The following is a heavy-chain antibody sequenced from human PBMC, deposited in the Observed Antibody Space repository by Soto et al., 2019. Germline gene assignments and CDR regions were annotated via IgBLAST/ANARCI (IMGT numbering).Heavy chain of an antibody. CDR2: IYYSGST. D-gene: IGHD4-4*01. Sequence: SETLSLTCTVSGGSISSYYWSWIRQPPGKGLEWIGYIYYSGSTNYNPSIKSRVTISVDTSKNQFSLKLSSVTAADTAVYYCARSTARGWFDPWGQGTLVTVSS. V-gene: IGHV4-59*01. J-gene: IGHJ5*02. CDR1: GGSISSYY. CDR3: ARSTARGWFDP.